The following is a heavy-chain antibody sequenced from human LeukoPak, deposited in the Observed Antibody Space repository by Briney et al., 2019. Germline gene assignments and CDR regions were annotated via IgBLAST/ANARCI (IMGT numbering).Heavy chain of an antibody. CDR2: IYYSGST. CDR1: GGSISSSSYY. V-gene: IGHV4-39*01. Sequence: SETLSLTCTVSGGSISSSSYYWGWIRQPPGKGLEWIGSIYYSGSTYYNPSLKSRVTISVDTSKNRFSLKQSSMTAADTAVYYCARPGGGGRYSSGWYDYWGQGTLVTVSS. D-gene: IGHD6-19*01. CDR3: ARPGGGGRYSSGWYDY. J-gene: IGHJ4*02.